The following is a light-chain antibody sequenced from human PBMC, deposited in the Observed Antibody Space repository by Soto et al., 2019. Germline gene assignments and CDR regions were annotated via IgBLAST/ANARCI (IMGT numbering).Light chain of an antibody. V-gene: IGKV3-15*01. J-gene: IGKJ4*01. CDR3: QPYNNWPLT. Sequence: EVVMTQSPATLSVSPGEGVTLSCMANQGIGDTLAWYQHKPGQTPRLLIYATSTRATGVTPRFSGSRSGPEFTLTINSRQSEYVAIYYCQPYNNWPLTFGGGTKVDIK. CDR1: QGIGDT. CDR2: ATS.